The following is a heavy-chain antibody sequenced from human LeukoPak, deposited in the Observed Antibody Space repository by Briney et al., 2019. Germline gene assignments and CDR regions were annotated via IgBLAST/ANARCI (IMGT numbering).Heavy chain of an antibody. V-gene: IGHV3-11*01. J-gene: IGHJ1*01. CDR2: ISGRNSPM. D-gene: IGHD3-10*01. CDR1: GFTFSDYY. CDR3: ARARAGYYALFQY. Sequence: GSLRLSCAASGFTFSDYYLSWIRQVPGKGLEWVSSISGRNSPMYYADSVKGRFTISRDNAKNSLYLQMNSLRAEDTAIYYCARARAGYYALFQYWGQGSLVTVSS.